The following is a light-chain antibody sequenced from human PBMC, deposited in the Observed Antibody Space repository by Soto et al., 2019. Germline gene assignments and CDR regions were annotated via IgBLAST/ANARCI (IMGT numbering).Light chain of an antibody. CDR1: QGISNY. J-gene: IGKJ1*01. CDR3: QKYNSASSGT. V-gene: IGKV1-27*01. Sequence: DIQMTQSPSSLSASVGDRVTITCRASQGISNYLAWYQQKPGKVPKLLIYAASTLQSGVPSRFSGSGSGTDFTLTISSLQPEDVATYYCQKYNSASSGTFGQGTKV. CDR2: AAS.